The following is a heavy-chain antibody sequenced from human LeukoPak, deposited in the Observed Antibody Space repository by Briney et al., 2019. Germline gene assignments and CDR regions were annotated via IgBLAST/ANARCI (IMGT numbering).Heavy chain of an antibody. CDR2: INPNSGGT. CDR3: GRVYGSGSRSYYYGMDV. Sequence: ASVKVSCKASGYTFTGYYMHWVRQAPGQGLEWMGWINPNSGGTNYAQKFQGRVTMTRDTSISTAYMELSRLRSDDTAVYYCGRVYGSGSRSYYYGMDVWGQGTTVTVSS. D-gene: IGHD3-10*01. V-gene: IGHV1-2*02. CDR1: GYTFTGYY. J-gene: IGHJ6*02.